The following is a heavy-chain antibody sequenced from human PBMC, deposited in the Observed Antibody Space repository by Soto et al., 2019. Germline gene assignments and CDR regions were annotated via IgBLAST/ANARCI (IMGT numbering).Heavy chain of an antibody. V-gene: IGHV3-33*01. CDR2: IWYDGSNK. CDR1: GFTFSFYG. J-gene: IGHJ5*02. Sequence: GGSLRLSCAASGFTFSFYGMHWVRQAPGKGLEWVAVIWYDGSNKYYGDSVKGRFTISRDNSKNTLYLQMNSLRAEDTAVYYCARDRLSYYDSSGPLLAWFDPWGQGTLVTVSS. D-gene: IGHD3-22*01. CDR3: ARDRLSYYDSSGPLLAWFDP.